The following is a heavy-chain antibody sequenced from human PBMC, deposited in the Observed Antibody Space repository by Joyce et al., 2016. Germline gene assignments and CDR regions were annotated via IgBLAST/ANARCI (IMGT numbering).Heavy chain of an antibody. CDR3: ARNGAYSQDS. V-gene: IGHV4-4*02. J-gene: IGHJ5*01. CDR2: IYLGGSS. Sequence: QVQLQESGPGLVKPSGTLSLTCAVSGGSISSAHWWSWVRQPPGKGLEWIGEIYLGGSSTYHPSLMSRVPISVDKSKKQLSLKMNSVTAADTAVYYCARNGAYSQDSWGQGTLVTVSS. CDR1: GGSISSAHW. D-gene: IGHD5-12*01.